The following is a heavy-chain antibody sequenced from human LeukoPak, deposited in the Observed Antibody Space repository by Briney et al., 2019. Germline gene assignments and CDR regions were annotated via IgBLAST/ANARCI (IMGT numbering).Heavy chain of an antibody. CDR3: VKDQYGSGSYYNSAFDI. D-gene: IGHD3-10*01. CDR2: ISSNGGST. CDR1: GFTFSSYA. V-gene: IGHV3-64D*06. Sequence: GGSLRLSCSASGFTFSSYAMHWVRQAPGKGLEYVSAISSNGGSTYYADSVKGRFTISRDNSKNTLYLQMSSLRAEDTAVYYCVKDQYGSGSYYNSAFDIWGQGTMVTVSS. J-gene: IGHJ3*02.